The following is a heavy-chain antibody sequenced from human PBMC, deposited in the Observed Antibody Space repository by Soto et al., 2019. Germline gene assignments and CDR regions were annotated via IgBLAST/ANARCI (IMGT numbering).Heavy chain of an antibody. Sequence: GASVKVSCKASGYTFTGYYMHWVRQAPGQGLEWMGWINPNSGGTNYAQKFQGWVTMTRDTSISTAYMELSRLRSDDTAVYYCATSGVYYYYGMDVWGQGTTVTVSS. D-gene: IGHD3-3*01. J-gene: IGHJ6*02. CDR2: INPNSGGT. CDR1: GYTFTGYY. V-gene: IGHV1-2*04. CDR3: ATSGVYYYYGMDV.